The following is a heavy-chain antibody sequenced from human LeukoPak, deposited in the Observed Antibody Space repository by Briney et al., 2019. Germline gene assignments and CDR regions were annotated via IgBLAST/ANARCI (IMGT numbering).Heavy chain of an antibody. J-gene: IGHJ6*03. CDR1: GYTFTAFH. CDR2: INPNSGVT. Sequence: ASVKVSCKASGYTFTAFHIHWVRQAPGQGLEWMGWINPNSGVTNYAQKFQGRVTMTRDTSISTAYMELSRLRSDDTAVYYCARDASSHYYFYMDVWGKGTTVTVSS. CDR3: ARDASSHYYFYMDV. V-gene: IGHV1-2*02.